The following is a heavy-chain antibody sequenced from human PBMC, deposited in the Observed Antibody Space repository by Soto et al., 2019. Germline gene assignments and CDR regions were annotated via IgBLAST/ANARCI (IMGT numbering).Heavy chain of an antibody. CDR1: GFTFNTFG. CDR3: AKSPNFYCSSYHCYKYYFDY. V-gene: IGHV3-30*18. D-gene: IGHD2-2*01. J-gene: IGHJ4*02. CDR2: VSYDGSDK. Sequence: GGSLRLSCAASGFTFNTFGMHWVRQAPGKGLEWVAVVSYDGSDKYYSDSVRGRFTISRDNSMNTLYLQMNSLRTEDTAVYYCAKSPNFYCSSYHCYKYYFDYWGQGTLVTVSS.